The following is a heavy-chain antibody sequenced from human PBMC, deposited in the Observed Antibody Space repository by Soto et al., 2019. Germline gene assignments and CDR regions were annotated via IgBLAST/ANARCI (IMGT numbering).Heavy chain of an antibody. CDR2: TYYRSKWYN. D-gene: IGHD1-7*01. CDR1: GDSVSSNSAA. V-gene: IGHV6-1*01. J-gene: IGHJ6*02. CDR3: AMGTTKTYYYGMDV. Sequence: SQTLSLTCAISGDSVSSNSAAWNWISQSPSRGLEWLGRTYYRSKWYNDYAVSVKSRITINPDTSKNQFSLQLNSVTPEDTAVYYCAMGTTKTYYYGMDVWGQGTTVTVSS.